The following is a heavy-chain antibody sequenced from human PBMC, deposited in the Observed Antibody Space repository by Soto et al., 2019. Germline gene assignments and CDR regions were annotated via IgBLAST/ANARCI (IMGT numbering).Heavy chain of an antibody. CDR3: ARGGSYYGDYFYC. J-gene: IGHJ4*02. V-gene: IGHV4-61*01. CDR2: FYFSGNT. Sequence: QVQLQESGPGLVKPSATLSLTCTVSGGSVSSGSYYWSWIRQPPGQGLEWIGYFYFSGNTKYNPSLKSRVTISEDMYKNQFSLKMSSVTAADTAVYYCARGGSYYGDYFYCWGQGIQVTVSS. CDR1: GGSVSSGSYY. D-gene: IGHD1-26*01.